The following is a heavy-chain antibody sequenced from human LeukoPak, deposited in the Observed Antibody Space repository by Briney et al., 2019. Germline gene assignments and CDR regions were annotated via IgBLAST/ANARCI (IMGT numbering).Heavy chain of an antibody. CDR3: ATWSISSSSFDY. CDR1: GGSISSYY. V-gene: IGHV4-59*01. J-gene: IGHJ4*02. CDR2: IYYSGST. D-gene: IGHD6-6*01. Sequence: SETLSLTCTVSGGSISSYYRSWIRQPPGKGGEWIGYIYYSGSTNYNPSLKSRVTISVDTAKNQFSLKLSSVTAADMAVYYCATWSISSSSFDYWGQGTLVTVSS.